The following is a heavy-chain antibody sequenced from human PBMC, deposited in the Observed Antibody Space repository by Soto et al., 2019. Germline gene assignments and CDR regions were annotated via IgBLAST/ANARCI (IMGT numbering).Heavy chain of an antibody. Sequence: SETLSLTCTVSGDSSVSSSSYYWGWIRQPPGKGLEWIGSIYYTGNTFYSPSFRSRLTISVDTSKSQFSLKLRSVTAADTATYYCAGEVSSTDGMDVWGQGTTVTVSS. CDR3: AGEVSSTDGMDV. CDR2: IYYTGNT. J-gene: IGHJ6*02. CDR1: GDSSVSSSSYY. V-gene: IGHV4-39*01. D-gene: IGHD2-15*01.